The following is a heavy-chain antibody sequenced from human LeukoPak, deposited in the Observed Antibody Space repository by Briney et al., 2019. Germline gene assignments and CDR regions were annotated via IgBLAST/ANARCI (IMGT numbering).Heavy chain of an antibody. V-gene: IGHV3-30*18. CDR1: GFTFSSYG. J-gene: IGHJ5*02. CDR3: AKEVGYGEGHNWFDP. Sequence: GGSLRLSCAASGFTFSSYGMHWVRQAPGKGLEWVAVISYDGSNKYYADSVKGRFTISRDNSKNTLYLQMNSLRAEDTAVYYCAKEVGYGEGHNWFDPWGQGTLVTVSS. D-gene: IGHD4-17*01. CDR2: ISYDGSNK.